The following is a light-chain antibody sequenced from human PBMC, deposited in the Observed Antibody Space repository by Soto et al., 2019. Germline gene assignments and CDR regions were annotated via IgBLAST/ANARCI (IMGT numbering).Light chain of an antibody. CDR1: SSNIGAGYD. J-gene: IGLJ1*01. Sequence: QSVLTQPPSVSGAPGQRVTISCTGSSSNIGAGYDVHWYQQLPGTAPKLLIYGNNNRPSGVPDRFSGSKSGTSASLAITGLLPEDEADYYCQSHDTSLSGSRVCGTGTKLTVL. V-gene: IGLV1-40*01. CDR3: QSHDTSLSGSRV. CDR2: GNN.